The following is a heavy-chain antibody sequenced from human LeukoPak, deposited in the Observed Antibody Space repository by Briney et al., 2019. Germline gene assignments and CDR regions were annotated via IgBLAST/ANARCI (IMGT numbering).Heavy chain of an antibody. CDR3: ARSYGSGNYYYYGMDV. D-gene: IGHD3-10*01. V-gene: IGHV4-59*05. Sequence: PSETLSLTCTVSGGSISSYYWSWIRQPPGKGLEWIGSIYYSGSTYYNPSLKSRVTISVDTSKNQFSLKLSSVTAADTAVYYCARSYGSGNYYYYGMDVWGQGTTVTVSS. CDR2: IYYSGST. CDR1: GGSISSYY. J-gene: IGHJ6*02.